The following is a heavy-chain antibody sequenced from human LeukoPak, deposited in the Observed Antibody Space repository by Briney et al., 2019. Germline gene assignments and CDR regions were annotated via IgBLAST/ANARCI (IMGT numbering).Heavy chain of an antibody. CDR2: ISSSSSYI. CDR1: GFTVSANY. Sequence: GGSLRLSCAASGFTVSANYMTWVRQAPGKGLEWVSSISSSSSYIYYADSVKGRFTISRDNAKNSLYLQMNSLRAEDTAVYYCARGLDYFDYWGQGTLVTVSS. CDR3: ARGLDYFDY. V-gene: IGHV3-21*01. D-gene: IGHD6-19*01. J-gene: IGHJ4*02.